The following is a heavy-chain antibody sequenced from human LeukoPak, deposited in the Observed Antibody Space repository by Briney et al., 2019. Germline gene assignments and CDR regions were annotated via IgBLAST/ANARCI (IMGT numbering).Heavy chain of an antibody. CDR1: GYTFTSYG. J-gene: IGHJ5*02. V-gene: IGHV1-69*06. CDR2: IIPIFGTA. Sequence: GASVKVSCKASGYTFTSYGISWVRQAPGQGLEWMGVIIPIFGTANYAQKFQGRVTITADKSTSTAYMELSSLRSEDTAVYYCARDMELRSYPSYNWFDPWGQGTLVTVSS. CDR3: ARDMELRSYPSYNWFDP. D-gene: IGHD3-10*01.